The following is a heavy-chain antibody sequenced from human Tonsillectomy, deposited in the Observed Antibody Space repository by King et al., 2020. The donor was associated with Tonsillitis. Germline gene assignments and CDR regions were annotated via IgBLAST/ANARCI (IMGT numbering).Heavy chain of an antibody. V-gene: IGHV3-64D*06. J-gene: IGHJ4*02. CDR2: ISSNGGST. CDR1: GFPFSPYT. Sequence: VQLVESGGGLVQPGGSLRLSCSASGFPFSPYTMHWVRQPPGRGLEYVSAISSNGGSTYYADSVKGRFTISRDNSKDTLYLQMSSLRAEDTAVYYCVKETSGWYDYWGQGTLVPVSS. D-gene: IGHD6-19*01. CDR3: VKETSGWYDY.